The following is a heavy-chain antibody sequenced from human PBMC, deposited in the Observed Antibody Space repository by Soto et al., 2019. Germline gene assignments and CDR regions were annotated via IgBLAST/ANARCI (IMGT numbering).Heavy chain of an antibody. D-gene: IGHD2-21*02. CDR2: IIPILGTQ. CDR1: GGTFSSYA. J-gene: IGHJ4*02. V-gene: IGHV1-69*01. CDR3: GRGPGGNSGGGPGDY. Sequence: QVQLVQSGAEVKKPGSSVKVSCKATGGTFSSYAINWVRQAPGQGLEWMGEIIPILGTQNYAQRFQGRVTITADQSTSTAHMELSSLRSEDTAVYYCGRGPGGNSGGGPGDYWGQGTLVTVSS.